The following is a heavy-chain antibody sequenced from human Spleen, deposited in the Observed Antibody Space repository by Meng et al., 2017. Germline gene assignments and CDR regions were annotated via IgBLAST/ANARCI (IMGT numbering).Heavy chain of an antibody. J-gene: IGHJ4*02. CDR2: IYSSGRT. Sequence: GESLKISCAAAGGKGSSSYLSWVRQAPEKGLEWVSVIYSSGRTYYAESAQGRFAISRDNSENTLYLQMNSLRAEDTAVYYCARGQNRHFYSDNGGYYDCWGQGSLVTGAS. V-gene: IGHV3-53*01. CDR3: ARGQNRHFYSDNGGYYDC. CDR1: GGKGSSSY. D-gene: IGHD3-22*01.